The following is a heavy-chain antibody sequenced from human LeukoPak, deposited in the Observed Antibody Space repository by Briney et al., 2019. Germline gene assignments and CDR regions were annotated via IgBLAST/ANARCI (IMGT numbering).Heavy chain of an antibody. V-gene: IGHV3-23*01. Sequence: GGSLRLSCAASGFTFSSYAMSWVRQAPGKGLEWVSAISGSGGSTYYADSVKGRFTISRDNSKNTLYLQMNSLGAEDTAVYYCAKDDSSSPWYYFDYWGQGTLVTVSS. CDR2: ISGSGGST. CDR1: GFTFSSYA. CDR3: AKDDSSSPWYYFDY. J-gene: IGHJ4*02. D-gene: IGHD6-6*01.